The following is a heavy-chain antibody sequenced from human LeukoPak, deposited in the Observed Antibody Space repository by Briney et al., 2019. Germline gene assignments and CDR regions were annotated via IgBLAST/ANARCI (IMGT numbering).Heavy chain of an antibody. J-gene: IGHJ4*02. CDR3: AKGLRITIFGVVTGFDY. V-gene: IGHV3-23*01. D-gene: IGHD3-3*01. Sequence: GGSLRLSCAASGFTFSSYAMSWVRQAPGKGLEWVSAISGSGGSTYYADSVKGRFTISRDNSKNTLYLQMNSLRAEDTAVYYCAKGLRITIFGVVTGFDYWGQGTLVTVSS. CDR1: GFTFSSYA. CDR2: ISGSGGST.